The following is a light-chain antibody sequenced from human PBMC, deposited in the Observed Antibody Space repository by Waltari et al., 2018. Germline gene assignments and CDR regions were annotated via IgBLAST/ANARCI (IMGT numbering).Light chain of an antibody. CDR2: GAP. J-gene: IGKJ4*02. V-gene: IGKV3-20*01. Sequence: EIVLTQSPGTLSLSPGERATLSCRASQTIRGSLAWYQQKPGQAPRLLIYGAPSRAAGIPDRFSGSGSGTDFSLTISRLEPEDFAVYYCQHYVRLPVTFGRGTKVEIK. CDR3: QHYVRLPVT. CDR1: QTIRGS.